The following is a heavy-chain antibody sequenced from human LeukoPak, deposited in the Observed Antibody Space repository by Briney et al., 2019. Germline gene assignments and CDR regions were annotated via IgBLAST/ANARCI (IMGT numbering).Heavy chain of an antibody. CDR1: GFPFSDYY. J-gene: IGHJ4*02. CDR2: IRGCGDTV. D-gene: IGHD1-26*01. CDR3: AGGSGSYRNDY. V-gene: IGHV3-11*04. Sequence: GGALRLACAVSGFPFSDYYRSWIPQAPAKGEERVSYIRGCGDTVYDAASLRRRFTVPSDNARPPVYPQLNILRADGTAVFYCAGGSGSYRNDYWGRGTLVTVSS.